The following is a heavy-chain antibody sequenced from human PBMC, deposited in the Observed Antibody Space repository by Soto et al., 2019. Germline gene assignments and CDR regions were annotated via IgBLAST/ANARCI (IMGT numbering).Heavy chain of an antibody. CDR3: ARDFWYGMDV. J-gene: IGHJ6*02. CDR2: ISSDANNK. V-gene: IGHV3-30-3*01. CDR1: GFTFTGYA. Sequence: QVQLVESGGGVVQPGRSLRLSCAASGFTFTGYAMHWVRQAPGKGLEWLAVISSDANNKYYADSVKGRFTISRDNSKNTLFLQMNSLRVEDTAVYYCARDFWYGMDVWGQGTTVTVSS. D-gene: IGHD3-3*01.